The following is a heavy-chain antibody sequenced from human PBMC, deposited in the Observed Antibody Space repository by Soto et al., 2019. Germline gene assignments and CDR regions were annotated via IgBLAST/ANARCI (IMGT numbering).Heavy chain of an antibody. CDR3: AKDRALSLIPPPPQYFVY. CDR2: ISVSGGSA. Sequence: GGYVRLACAASGFTFSSYAMSWVRQAPGKGLEWVSAISVSGGSAYYADSVKGRFTISRDNSRNTLYLQMNSMRAEDTAVYYCAKDRALSLIPPPPQYFVYRGQAPMV. D-gene: IGHD2-2*01. CDR1: GFTFSSYA. J-gene: IGHJ4*02. V-gene: IGHV3-23*01.